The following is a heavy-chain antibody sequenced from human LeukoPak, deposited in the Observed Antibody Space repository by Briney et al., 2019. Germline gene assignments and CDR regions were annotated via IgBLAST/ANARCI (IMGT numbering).Heavy chain of an antibody. CDR2: INTDGRST. CDR1: GFTFDGYG. V-gene: IGHV3-74*01. J-gene: IGHJ5*02. Sequence: GGSLRLSCAASGFTFDGYGMSWVRQAPGKGLEWVARINTDGRSTSFAESVKGRFTFSRDNAKNTLYLQMNSLRAEDTAVYYCTTDLPSEWELLGGNWFDPWGQGTLVTVSS. CDR3: TTDLPSEWELLGGNWFDP. D-gene: IGHD1-26*01.